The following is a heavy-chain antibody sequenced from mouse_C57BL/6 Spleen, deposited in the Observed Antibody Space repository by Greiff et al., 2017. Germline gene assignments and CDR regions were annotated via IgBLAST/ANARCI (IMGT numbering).Heavy chain of an antibody. Sequence: VQLQESGAELVKPGASVKISCKASGYAFSSYWMNWVKQRPGKGLEWIGQIYPGDGDTNYNGKFKGKATLTADKSSSTAYMQLSSLTSEDSAVYFCARGLPPSLFAYWGQGTLVTVSA. CDR1: GYAFSSYW. J-gene: IGHJ3*01. V-gene: IGHV1-80*01. CDR2: IYPGDGDT. D-gene: IGHD3-1*01. CDR3: ARGLPPSLFAY.